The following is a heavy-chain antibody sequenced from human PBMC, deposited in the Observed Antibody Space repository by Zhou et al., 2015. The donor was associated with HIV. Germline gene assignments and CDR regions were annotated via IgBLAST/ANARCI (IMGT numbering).Heavy chain of an antibody. J-gene: IGHJ2*01. V-gene: IGHV1-69*01. Sequence: QVQLVQSGAEVKKPGSSVKVSCKASGGTFSSYAISWVRQAPGQGLEWMGGIIPIFGTANYAQKFQGRVTITADESTSTAYMELSSLRSEDTAVYYCARTHTRVLAVVTAIHRPYWYFDLWGRGTLVTVSS. CDR1: GGTFSSYA. CDR3: ARTHTRVLAVVTAIHRPYWYFDL. D-gene: IGHD2-21*02. CDR2: IIPIFGTA.